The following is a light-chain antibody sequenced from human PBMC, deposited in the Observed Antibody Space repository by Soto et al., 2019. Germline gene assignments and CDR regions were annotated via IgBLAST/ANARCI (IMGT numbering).Light chain of an antibody. Sequence: DIQMTQSPSSLSASVGDRVTITCQASHDISIYLNWYQQKPGQAPKLLIYDASNLQTGVPSRFSGSGSGTDFTLTISSLQSDDSGTYYCQQYDRVPRTFGGGTKVEIK. CDR3: QQYDRVPRT. V-gene: IGKV1-33*01. CDR1: HDISIY. CDR2: DAS. J-gene: IGKJ4*02.